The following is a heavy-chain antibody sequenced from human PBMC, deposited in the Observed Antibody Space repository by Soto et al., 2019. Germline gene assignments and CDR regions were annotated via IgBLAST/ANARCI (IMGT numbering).Heavy chain of an antibody. CDR1: GFIVSKNY. Sequence: GGSLRLSCAASGFIVSKNYMSWVRQAPGKGLEWVSVIYSGGDTSYADSVRGRFTISRGNSKNTLYLQMNSLRAEDTAVYYCVRDDGQSPYDYWGLGTLVTVSS. CDR2: IYSGGDT. V-gene: IGHV3-66*01. CDR3: VRDDGQSPYDY. J-gene: IGHJ4*02.